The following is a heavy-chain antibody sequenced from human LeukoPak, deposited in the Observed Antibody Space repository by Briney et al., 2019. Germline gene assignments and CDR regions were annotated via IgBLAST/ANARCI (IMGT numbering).Heavy chain of an antibody. J-gene: IGHJ4*02. V-gene: IGHV3-53*01. CDR3: AGGLAAAGLFDF. CDR1: GFTFSSYA. D-gene: IGHD6-13*01. CDR2: IYSGGST. Sequence: PGGSLRLSCAASGFTFSSYAMSWVRQALGKGLEWVSFIYSGGSTYYADSVKGRFTISRDNSKNTLYLQMNSLRAEDTAVYYCAGGLAAAGLFDFWGQGTLVTVSS.